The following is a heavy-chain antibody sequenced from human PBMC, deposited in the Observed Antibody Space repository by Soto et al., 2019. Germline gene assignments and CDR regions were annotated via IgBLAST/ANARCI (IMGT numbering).Heavy chain of an antibody. CDR2: LIGGHYGT. J-gene: IGHJ5*02. D-gene: IGHD3-10*01. Sequence: GGSLRLSCTASGFTLQNYAMAWVRQAPGKGVEWVSTLIGGHYGTAYSYSVKGRFTVSRDNSKNCLYLQMNSLGVEDTAMYFCAKGKSTGDIDWFDPWGQGSLVTV. CDR1: GFTLQNYA. V-gene: IGHV3-23*01. CDR3: AKGKSTGDIDWFDP.